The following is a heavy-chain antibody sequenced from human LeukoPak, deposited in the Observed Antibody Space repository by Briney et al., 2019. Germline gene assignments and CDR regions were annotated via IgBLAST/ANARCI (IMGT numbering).Heavy chain of an antibody. CDR1: GFTFSSYS. V-gene: IGHV3-48*01. J-gene: IGHJ4*02. CDR3: ARANGFVGANFDY. Sequence: GGSLRLSCAASGFTFSSYSMNWVRQAPGKGLEWVSYISSSSSTIYYADSVKGRFTISRDNAKNSLYLQMNSLRAEDTAVYYCARANGFVGANFDYWGQGTLVTVSS. CDR2: ISSSSSTI. D-gene: IGHD1-26*01.